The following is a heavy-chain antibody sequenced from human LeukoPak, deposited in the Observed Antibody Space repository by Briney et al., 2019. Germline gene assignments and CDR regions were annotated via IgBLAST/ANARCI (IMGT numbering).Heavy chain of an antibody. Sequence: PGGSLRLSCAASGFTFSTYSMNWVRQAPGKGLEWVSSISSSSSYIYYADSVKGRFTISRDNAKNSLFLQMNSLRAEDTAVYYCAELGITMIGGVWGKGTTVTISS. D-gene: IGHD3-10*02. CDR1: GFTFSTYS. J-gene: IGHJ6*04. CDR2: ISSSSSYI. V-gene: IGHV3-21*01. CDR3: AELGITMIGGV.